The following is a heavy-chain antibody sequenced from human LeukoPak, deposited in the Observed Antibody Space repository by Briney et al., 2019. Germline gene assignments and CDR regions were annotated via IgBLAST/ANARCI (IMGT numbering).Heavy chain of an antibody. CDR2: ISSSGSTI. Sequence: GGSLRLSCAASGFTFSSYGMNWVRQAPGKGLEWVSYISSSGSTIYYADSVKGRFTISRDNAKNSLYLQMNSLRAEDTAVYYCARESDSSEGYFDYWGQGTLVTVSS. J-gene: IGHJ4*02. CDR3: ARESDSSEGYFDY. D-gene: IGHD3-22*01. V-gene: IGHV3-48*03. CDR1: GFTFSSYG.